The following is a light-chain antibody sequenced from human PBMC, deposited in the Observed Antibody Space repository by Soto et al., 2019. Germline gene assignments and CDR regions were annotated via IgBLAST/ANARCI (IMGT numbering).Light chain of an antibody. CDR2: DAS. Sequence: EIVLTQSPATLSLSPGERATLSCRASQSVSSYLAWYQQKPCQAPRLLIYDASNRATGIPARLSGSGSGTDFTLTISSLEPEDFAVYYCQQRSNCPRFTFGPGTKVDIK. V-gene: IGKV3-11*01. CDR3: QQRSNCPRFT. J-gene: IGKJ3*01. CDR1: QSVSSY.